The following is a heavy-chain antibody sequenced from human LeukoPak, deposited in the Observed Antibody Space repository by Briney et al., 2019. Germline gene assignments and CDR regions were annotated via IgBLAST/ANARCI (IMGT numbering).Heavy chain of an antibody. CDR2: ISGSGGST. Sequence: PGGSLRLSCAASRFTFSSYSMNWVRQAPGKGLEWVSAISGSGGSTYYADSVKGRFTISRDNSKNTLYLQMNSLRAEDTAVYYCAKVTAIPYDWFDPWGQGTLVTVSS. V-gene: IGHV3-23*01. CDR1: RFTFSSYS. CDR3: AKVTAIPYDWFDP. D-gene: IGHD2-21*02. J-gene: IGHJ5*02.